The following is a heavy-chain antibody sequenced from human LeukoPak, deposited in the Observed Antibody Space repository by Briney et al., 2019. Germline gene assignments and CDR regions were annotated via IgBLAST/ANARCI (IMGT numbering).Heavy chain of an antibody. CDR1: GGSISSGDYY. V-gene: IGHV4-30-4*08. CDR3: ARARLHYYDYPFDY. CDR2: IYYSGST. Sequence: SETLSLTCTVSGGSISSGDYYWSWIRQPPGKGLEWIGYIYYSGSTYYNPSLKSRVTISVDRSKNQFSLKLSSVTAADTAVYYCARARLHYYDYPFDYWGQGTLVTVSS. D-gene: IGHD3-22*01. J-gene: IGHJ4*02.